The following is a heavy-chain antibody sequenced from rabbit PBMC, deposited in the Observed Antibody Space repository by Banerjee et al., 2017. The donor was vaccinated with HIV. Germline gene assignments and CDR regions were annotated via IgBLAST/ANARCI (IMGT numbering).Heavy chain of an antibody. D-gene: IGHD4-1*01. CDR1: GFSFSSSYW. J-gene: IGHJ3*01. Sequence: EASLTLTCTASGFSFSSSYWMCWVRQAPEKGLEWIGCIDTGDGSTYYASWVNGRFTISSHNAQNTLYLQLNSLTASDMATYFCARWGSGWSSRLDLWGPGTLVTVS. V-gene: IGHV1S45*01. CDR2: IDTGDGST. CDR3: ARWGSGWSSRLDL.